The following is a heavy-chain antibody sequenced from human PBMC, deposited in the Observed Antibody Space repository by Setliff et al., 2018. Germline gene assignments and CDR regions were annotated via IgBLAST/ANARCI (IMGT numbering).Heavy chain of an antibody. J-gene: IGHJ4*02. V-gene: IGHV3-23*01. CDR2: IGGRGIST. D-gene: IGHD2-15*01. CDR3: VRGSGNSGMIDY. CDR1: GFTFGDFA. Sequence: GGSLRLSCAASGFTFGDFAMTWVRQAPGKGLEWVSGIGGRGISTYYADSVKGRFIISRDNSENTLYLQMNSLRAEDTAIYYCVRGSGNSGMIDYWGQGTPVTVSS.